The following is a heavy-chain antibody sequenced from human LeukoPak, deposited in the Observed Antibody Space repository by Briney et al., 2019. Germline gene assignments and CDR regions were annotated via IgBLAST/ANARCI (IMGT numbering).Heavy chain of an antibody. CDR2: IKQDGSEK. D-gene: IGHD1-26*01. J-gene: IGHJ4*02. CDR1: GFTFSSYG. V-gene: IGHV3-7*01. CDR3: ARDHTTNPDY. Sequence: PGGSLRLSCAASGFTFSSYGMHWVRQAPGQGLEWVANIKQDGSEKYYVDSVKGRFTISRDNAKNSLYLQMNSLRAEDTAVYYCARDHTTNPDYWGQGTLVTVSS.